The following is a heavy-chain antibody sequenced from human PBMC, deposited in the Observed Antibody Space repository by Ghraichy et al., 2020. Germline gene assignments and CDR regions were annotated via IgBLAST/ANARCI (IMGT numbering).Heavy chain of an antibody. V-gene: IGHV4-39*01. CDR3: ASLYCSSTSCYGAYYYYGMDG. Sequence: SETLSLTCTVSGGSISSSSYYWGWIRQPPGKGLEWIGSIYYSGSTYYNPSLKSRVTISVDTSKNQFSLKLSSVTAADTAVYYCASLYCSSTSCYGAYYYYGMDGWGQGNTVTVSS. J-gene: IGHJ6*02. CDR2: IYYSGST. CDR1: GGSISSSSYY. D-gene: IGHD2-2*01.